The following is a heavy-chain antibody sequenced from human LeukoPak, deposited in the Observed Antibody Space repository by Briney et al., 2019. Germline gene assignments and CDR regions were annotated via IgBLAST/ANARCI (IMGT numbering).Heavy chain of an antibody. D-gene: IGHD5-18*01. V-gene: IGHV4-59*01. J-gene: IGHJ4*02. CDR1: GGSISSYY. Sequence: SETLSLTCTVSGGSISSYYWSWIRQPPGKGLEWIGYIYYSGSTNYNPSLKSRVTISVDTSKNQFSLKLSSVTAADTAVYYCARESGYSYGIDYWGQGTLVTVSS. CDR3: ARESGYSYGIDY. CDR2: IYYSGST.